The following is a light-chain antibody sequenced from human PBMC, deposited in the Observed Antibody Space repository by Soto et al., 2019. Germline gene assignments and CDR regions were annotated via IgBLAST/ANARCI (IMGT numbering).Light chain of an antibody. V-gene: IGKV1-5*01. Sequence: DIQMTQSPSTLSASVGDRVTITCRASQSISNWLAWYQQKPGKAPKLLIYDASSLESGVPSRFSGSGSGTEFTLTISSLQPDDFATYYCQQYNSYVYTFGQGTKLEIK. CDR3: QQYNSYVYT. CDR1: QSISNW. J-gene: IGKJ2*01. CDR2: DAS.